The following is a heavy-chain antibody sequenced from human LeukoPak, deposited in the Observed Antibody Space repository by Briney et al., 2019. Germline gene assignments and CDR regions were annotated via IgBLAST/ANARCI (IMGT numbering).Heavy chain of an antibody. V-gene: IGHV4-59*01. J-gene: IGHJ5*02. CDR1: GGSISSYY. CDR3: ASVIAAAGILA. Sequence: PSETLSLTCTVSGGSISSYYWSWIRQPPGKGLEWIGYSYYSGSTNYNPSLKSRVSISVDTSKNQFSLKLSSVTAADTAVYYCASVIAAAGILAWGQGTLVTVSS. D-gene: IGHD6-13*01. CDR2: SYYSGST.